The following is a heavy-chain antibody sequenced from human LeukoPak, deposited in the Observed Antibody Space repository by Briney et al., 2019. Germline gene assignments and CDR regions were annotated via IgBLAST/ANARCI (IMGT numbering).Heavy chain of an antibody. Sequence: PGGSLRLSCAASGFTVSSSYMSWVRQAPGKGLEWVSVIYSDGGTYYADSVKGRFTISRDNSKNTLYLQMNSLRAEDTAVYYCARDRPYCTNGVCYVFDYWGQGTLVTVSS. D-gene: IGHD2-8*01. CDR1: GFTVSSSY. V-gene: IGHV3-53*01. J-gene: IGHJ4*02. CDR3: ARDRPYCTNGVCYVFDY. CDR2: IYSDGGT.